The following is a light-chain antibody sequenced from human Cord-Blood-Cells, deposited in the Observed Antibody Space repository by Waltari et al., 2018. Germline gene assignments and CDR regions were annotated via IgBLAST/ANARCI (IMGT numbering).Light chain of an antibody. CDR2: EGS. Sequence: QSALTQPASVSGSPGQSITISCTGTSSDVGSYNLVSWYQQHPGKAPTPMIYEGSKRPSGVSNRFSGSKSGNTASLTISGLQAEDEADYYCCSYAGSSTFEVFGGGTKLTVL. J-gene: IGLJ3*02. V-gene: IGLV2-23*03. CDR3: CSYAGSSTFEV. CDR1: SSDVGSYNL.